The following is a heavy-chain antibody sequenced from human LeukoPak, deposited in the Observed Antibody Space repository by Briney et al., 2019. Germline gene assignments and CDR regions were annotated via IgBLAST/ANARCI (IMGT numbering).Heavy chain of an antibody. CDR3: ARDVADAFDI. Sequence: GGTLRLSCAASGFTFSSYGMSWVRQAPGKGLEWVSAISGSGGSTYYADSVKGRFTISRDNSKNTLYLQMNSLRAEDTAVYYCARDVADAFDIWGQGTMVTVSS. J-gene: IGHJ3*02. D-gene: IGHD2-15*01. CDR1: GFTFSSYG. CDR2: ISGSGGST. V-gene: IGHV3-23*01.